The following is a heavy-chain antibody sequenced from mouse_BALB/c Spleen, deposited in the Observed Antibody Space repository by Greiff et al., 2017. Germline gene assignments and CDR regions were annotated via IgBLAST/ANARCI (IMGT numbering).Heavy chain of an antibody. CDR1: GFTFNTYA. Sequence: EVKVEESGGGLVQPKGSLKLSCAASGFTFNTYAMNWVRQAPGKGLEWVARIRSKSNNYATYYADSVKDRFTISRDDSQSMLYLQMNNLKTEDTAMYYCVRHTMIYAMDYWGQGTSVTVSS. D-gene: IGHD2-4*01. J-gene: IGHJ4*01. CDR2: IRSKSNNYAT. CDR3: VRHTMIYAMDY. V-gene: IGHV10-1*02.